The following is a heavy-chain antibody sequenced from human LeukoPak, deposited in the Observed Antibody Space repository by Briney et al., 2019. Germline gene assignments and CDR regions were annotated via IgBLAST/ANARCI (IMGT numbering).Heavy chain of an antibody. V-gene: IGHV3-30*04. CDR3: ASYSGYAYLMDY. CDR2: ISYDGSNK. D-gene: IGHD5-12*01. CDR1: GFTFSSYA. J-gene: IGHJ4*02. Sequence: QTGGSLRLSCAASGFTFSSYAMHWVRQAPGKGLEWVAVISYDGSNKYYADSVKGRFTISRDNAKNSLYLQMNSLRAEDTAVYYCASYSGYAYLMDYWGQGTLVTVSS.